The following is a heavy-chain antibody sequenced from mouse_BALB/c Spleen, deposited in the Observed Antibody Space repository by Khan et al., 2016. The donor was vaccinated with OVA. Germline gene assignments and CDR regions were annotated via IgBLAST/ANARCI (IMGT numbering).Heavy chain of an antibody. J-gene: IGHJ3*01. CDR2: ISYSGST. CDR3: ARWFTY. CDR1: GYSITSDYA. Sequence: EVQLVESGPGLVKPSQSLSLTCTVTGYSITSDYARNWIRQFPGNKLEWMGYISYSGSTTYNPSLKSRISITRNTSKNQFFLQLNSVTTEDTATYYCARWFTYWGQGTLVTVSA. V-gene: IGHV3-2*02.